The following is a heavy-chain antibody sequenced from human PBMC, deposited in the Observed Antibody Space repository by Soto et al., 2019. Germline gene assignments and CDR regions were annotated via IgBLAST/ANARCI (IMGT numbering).Heavy chain of an antibody. V-gene: IGHV3-74*01. CDR2: INSDGSST. J-gene: IGHJ6*02. CDR3: ARADSSSWLYYYYGMGV. Sequence: GGSLRLSCAASGFTFSSYWIHWVRQAPGKGLVWVSRINSDGSSTSYADSVKGRFTISRDNAKNTLYLQMNSLRAEDTAVYYCARADSSSWLYYYYGMGVWGQGTTVTVSS. CDR1: GFTFSSYW. D-gene: IGHD6-13*01.